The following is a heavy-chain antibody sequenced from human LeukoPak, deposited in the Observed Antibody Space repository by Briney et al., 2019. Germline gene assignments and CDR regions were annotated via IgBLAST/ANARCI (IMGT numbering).Heavy chain of an antibody. CDR1: GGSISSYY. V-gene: IGHV4-59*12. D-gene: IGHD6-13*01. Sequence: SETLSLTCTVSGGSISSYYWSWIRQPPGKGLEWIGYIYYSGSTNYNPSLKSRVTISVDTSKNQFSLKLSSVTAADTAVYYCARVTGIAAARRYFDYWGQGTLVTVSS. J-gene: IGHJ4*02. CDR2: IYYSGST. CDR3: ARVTGIAAARRYFDY.